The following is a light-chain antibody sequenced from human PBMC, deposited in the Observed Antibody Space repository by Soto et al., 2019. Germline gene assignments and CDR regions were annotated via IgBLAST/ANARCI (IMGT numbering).Light chain of an antibody. J-gene: IGLJ1*01. CDR3: GSYAGSSVYV. CDR2: EVI. CDR1: SSDVGTYNL. V-gene: IGLV2-23*02. Sequence: QSVLTQPASVSGSPGQSITISCTGNSSDVGTYNLVSWYQQHPGKAPKLMIYEVIKRPSGVSNRFSGSKSGNTASLTISGLQAEDEADYYCGSYAGSSVYVFGTWTKLTVL.